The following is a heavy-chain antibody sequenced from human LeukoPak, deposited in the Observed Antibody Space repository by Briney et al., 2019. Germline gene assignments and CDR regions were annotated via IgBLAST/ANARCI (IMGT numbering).Heavy chain of an antibody. J-gene: IGHJ4*02. CDR3: ARDRYYDSSGSGDY. CDR2: ISAYNGNT. CDR1: GYTFTSYG. V-gene: IGHV1-18*01. Sequence: ASVKVSCKASGYTFTSYGISWVRQAPGQGLEWMGWISAYNGNTNYAQKLQGRVTMTTDTSTSTTYMELRSLRSDDTAVYYCARDRYYDSSGSGDYWGQGTLVTVSS. D-gene: IGHD3-22*01.